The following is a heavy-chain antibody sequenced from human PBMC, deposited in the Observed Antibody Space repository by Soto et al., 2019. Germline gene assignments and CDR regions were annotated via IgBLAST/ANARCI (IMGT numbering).Heavy chain of an antibody. CDR3: ARNIRFGESLYPNWFDP. Sequence: SVKVSCKASGDTFSSYAISWVRQAPGQGLEWMGGIIPIFGTANYAQKFQGRVTITADESTSTAYIELRSLRCEDTAVYYCARNIRFGESLYPNWFDPWGQGTMVTVSS. J-gene: IGHJ5*02. CDR1: GDTFSSYA. V-gene: IGHV1-69*13. CDR2: IIPIFGTA. D-gene: IGHD3-10*01.